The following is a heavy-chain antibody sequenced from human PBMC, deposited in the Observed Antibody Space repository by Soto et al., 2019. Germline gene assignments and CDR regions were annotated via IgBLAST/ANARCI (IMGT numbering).Heavy chain of an antibody. CDR1: GYTFTSYA. J-gene: IGHJ4*02. Sequence: QVQLVQSGAEVKKPGASVKVSCKASGYTFTSYAMHWVRQAPGQRLEWMGWINTGNGNTKYSQKFQGRVTITRDTSASTAYMELSSLRSEDTAVYYCASQGNWGVNFDYWGQGTLVTVSS. D-gene: IGHD3-10*01. CDR2: INTGNGNT. CDR3: ASQGNWGVNFDY. V-gene: IGHV1-3*04.